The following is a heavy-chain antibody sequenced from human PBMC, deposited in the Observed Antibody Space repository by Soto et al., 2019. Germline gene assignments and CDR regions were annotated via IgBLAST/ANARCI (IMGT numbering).Heavy chain of an antibody. CDR1: GFTFSDHY. Sequence: GGSLRLSCAASGFTFSDHYMSWIRQAPGKGLEWVSYISSSGSTIYYADSVKGRFTISRDNAKNSLYLQMNSLRAEDTAVYYCARGSDILTGHHKFDYWGQGTLVTVSS. D-gene: IGHD3-9*01. CDR3: ARGSDILTGHHKFDY. J-gene: IGHJ4*02. CDR2: ISSSGSTI. V-gene: IGHV3-11*01.